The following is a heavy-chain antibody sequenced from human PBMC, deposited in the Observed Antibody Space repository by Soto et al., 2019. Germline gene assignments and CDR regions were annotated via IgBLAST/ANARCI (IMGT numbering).Heavy chain of an antibody. V-gene: IGHV3-7*03. CDR1: GFRFSDYP. CDR2: INRRVTST. J-gene: IGHJ6*02. Sequence: PGGSLRLSCVGSGFRFSDYPLNWVRQAPGQGLEWVANINRRVTSTNYVDSVRGRFSTSRDSTRNSLYLNMDSLRVEDTATYYCVRGTPTPGLDIWGRGTRVTVSS. D-gene: IGHD1-1*01. CDR3: VRGTPTPGLDI.